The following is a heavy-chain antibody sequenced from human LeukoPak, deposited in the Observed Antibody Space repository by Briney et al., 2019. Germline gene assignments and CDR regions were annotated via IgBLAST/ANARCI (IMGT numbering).Heavy chain of an antibody. CDR2: IYYSGGT. J-gene: IGHJ6*03. CDR1: GGSISSYY. Sequence: SETLSLTCTVSGGSISSYYWSWIRQPPGKGLEWIGYIYYSGGTNYNPSLKSRVTISVDTSKNQFSLKLSSVTAADTAVYYCARATYYDFWSGNYYMDVWGKGTTVTVSS. CDR3: ARATYYDFWSGNYYMDV. D-gene: IGHD3-3*01. V-gene: IGHV4-59*01.